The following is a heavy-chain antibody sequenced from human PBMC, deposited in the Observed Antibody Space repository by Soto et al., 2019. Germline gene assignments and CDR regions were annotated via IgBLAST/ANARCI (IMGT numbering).Heavy chain of an antibody. CDR1: GFTFSTYG. Sequence: GGSLRLSCEASGFTFSTYGMHWVRQAPGKGLEWVAVISYDGSNTYYADSVKGRFTISRDNSKNTLFLQMNSLSADDLAVYYCATDFTRFLVWPHYSHGLDVWGQGTTVTV. D-gene: IGHD3-3*01. J-gene: IGHJ6*02. CDR2: ISYDGSNT. V-gene: IGHV3-30*03. CDR3: ATDFTRFLVWPHYSHGLDV.